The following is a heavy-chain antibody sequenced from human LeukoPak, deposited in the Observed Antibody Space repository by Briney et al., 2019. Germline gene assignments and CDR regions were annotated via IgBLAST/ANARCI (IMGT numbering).Heavy chain of an antibody. CDR3: ARHRQDYGRYDAFDI. D-gene: IGHD4/OR15-4a*01. Sequence: SETLSLTCTVSGYSISSGYYWGWIRQPPGKGLEWIGSIYHSGSTYYNPSLKSRVTISVDTSKNQFSLKLSSVTAADTAVYYCARHRQDYGRYDAFDIWGQGTMVTVSS. J-gene: IGHJ3*02. CDR1: GYSISSGYY. CDR2: IYHSGST. V-gene: IGHV4-38-2*02.